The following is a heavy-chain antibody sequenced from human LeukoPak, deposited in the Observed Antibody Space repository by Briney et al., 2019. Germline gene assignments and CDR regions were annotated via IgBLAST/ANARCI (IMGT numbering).Heavy chain of an antibody. CDR1: GFTFSSYA. CDR3: AKSWAGPHYGMDV. Sequence: PGGSLRLSCSASGFTFSSYAMSWVRQAPGKGLEWVSAISGSGGSTYYADSVKGRFTISRDNSKNTLYLQMNSLRAEDTAVYYCAKSWAGPHYGMDVWGKGTTVTVSS. J-gene: IGHJ6*04. V-gene: IGHV3-23*01. CDR2: ISGSGGST. D-gene: IGHD3-10*01.